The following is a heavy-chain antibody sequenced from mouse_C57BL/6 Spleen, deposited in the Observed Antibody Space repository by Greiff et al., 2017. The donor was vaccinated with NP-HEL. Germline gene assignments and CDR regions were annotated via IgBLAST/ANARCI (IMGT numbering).Heavy chain of an antibody. CDR1: GYTFTSYW. Sequence: QVQLQQSGTELVKPGASVKLSCKASGYTFTSYWMHWVKQRPGQGLEWIGNINPSNGGTNYNEKFKGKATLTVDKSSSTAYMQLSSLTSEDSAVYYCARLDYGHYFDYWGQGTTLTVSS. D-gene: IGHD1-1*01. V-gene: IGHV1-53*01. CDR2: INPSNGGT. CDR3: ARLDYGHYFDY. J-gene: IGHJ2*01.